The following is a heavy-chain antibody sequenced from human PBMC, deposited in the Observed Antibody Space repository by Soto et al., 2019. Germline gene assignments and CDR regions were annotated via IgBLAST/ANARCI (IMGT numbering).Heavy chain of an antibody. D-gene: IGHD3-22*01. J-gene: IGHJ1*01. Sequence: GRPMILSCAVSGFTISSYWMHRVSKDPGKGLVWVSRINSDGSSTSYADSVKGRFTISRDNAKNTLYLQMNSLRAEDTAVYYCAREDDYYDSSGSIEYFQHWGQGTLVTVSS. V-gene: IGHV3-74*01. CDR1: GFTISSYW. CDR3: AREDDYYDSSGSIEYFQH. CDR2: INSDGSST.